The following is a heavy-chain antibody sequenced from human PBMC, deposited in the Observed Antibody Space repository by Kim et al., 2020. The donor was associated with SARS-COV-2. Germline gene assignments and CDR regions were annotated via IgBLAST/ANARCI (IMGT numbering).Heavy chain of an antibody. CDR3: ARARIDV. CDR1: GFTFSSFW. CDR2: IKPDGSET. J-gene: IGHJ6*02. V-gene: IGHV3-7*03. Sequence: GGSLRPSCAVSGFTFSSFWMTWARQAPGKGLEWVADIKPDGSETYYADAVKGRFTISRDNAQKSMYLQMNSLRAEDPAVYYCARARIDVWGQGTTVTVSS. D-gene: IGHD2-15*01.